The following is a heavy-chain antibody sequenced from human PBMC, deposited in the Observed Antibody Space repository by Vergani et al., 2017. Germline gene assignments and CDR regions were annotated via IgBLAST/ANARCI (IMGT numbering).Heavy chain of an antibody. CDR3: ARSFSGYSSSWNY. D-gene: IGHD6-13*01. CDR1: GYTFSSYA. J-gene: IGHJ4*02. V-gene: IGHV1-69*06. Sequence: QVQLVQSGAEVKKPGASVKVSCKSSGYTFSSYAISWVRQAPGQGLEWMGRIIPIFGTANYAQKFQGRVTITADKSTSTAYMELSSLRSEDTAVYYCARSFSGYSSSWNYWGQGTLVTVSS. CDR2: IIPIFGTA.